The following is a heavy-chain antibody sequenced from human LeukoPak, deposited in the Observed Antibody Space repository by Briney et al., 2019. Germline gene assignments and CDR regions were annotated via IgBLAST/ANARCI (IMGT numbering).Heavy chain of an antibody. CDR3: VKPPPGGEGY. Sequence: GGSLRLSCSASGFTFSSYAMHWVRQAPGRGLEYVSAISSNGGSTYYADSVKGRFTISRDNSKNTLYLQMSSLRAEDTAVYYCVKPPPGGEGYWGQGTLVTVSS. J-gene: IGHJ4*02. D-gene: IGHD3-10*01. CDR2: ISSNGGST. CDR1: GFTFSSYA. V-gene: IGHV3-64D*06.